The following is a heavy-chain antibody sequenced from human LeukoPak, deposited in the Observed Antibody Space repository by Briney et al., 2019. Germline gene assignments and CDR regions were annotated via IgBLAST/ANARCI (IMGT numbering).Heavy chain of an antibody. Sequence: GGSLRLSCTATGFTFGDYAMTWVRQAPGKGLEWVGFIRSKAYGGTTEYAASVKGRFTISRDDSKSIAYLQMNSLKTEDTAVYYCTRDQTPYYWGQGTLVTVSS. CDR1: GFTFGDYA. CDR3: TRDQTPYY. J-gene: IGHJ4*02. CDR2: IRSKAYGGTT. V-gene: IGHV3-49*04.